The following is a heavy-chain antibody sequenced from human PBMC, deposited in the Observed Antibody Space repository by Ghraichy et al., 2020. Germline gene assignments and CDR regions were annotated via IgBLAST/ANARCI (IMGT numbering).Heavy chain of an antibody. V-gene: IGHV4-59*01. J-gene: IGHJ2*01. CDR2: IYHSGST. Sequence: SETLSLTCTVSGGSISSNYWTWIRQPPGKGLEWIGYIYHSGSTNSNPSLKSRVSISVDASKNQFSLKLRSVTAAATAVYYCARTGSLRPDWFFDLWGRGTLISVSS. CDR3: ARTGSLRPDWFFDL. D-gene: IGHD1-14*01. CDR1: GGSISSNY.